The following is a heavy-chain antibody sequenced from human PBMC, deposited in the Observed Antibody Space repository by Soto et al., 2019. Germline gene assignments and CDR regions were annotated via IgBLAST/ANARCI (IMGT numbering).Heavy chain of an antibody. CDR1: GYTFTSYG. CDR2: ISAYNGNT. CDR3: ARVPGVTMIVVVIDGPEIYFDY. D-gene: IGHD3-22*01. Sequence: ASVKVSCKASGYTFTSYGISWVRQAPGQGLEWMGWISAYNGNTNYAQKLQGRVTMTTDTSTSTAYMELRSLRSDDTAVYYCARVPGVTMIVVVIDGPEIYFDYWGQGTLVTVSS. V-gene: IGHV1-18*01. J-gene: IGHJ4*02.